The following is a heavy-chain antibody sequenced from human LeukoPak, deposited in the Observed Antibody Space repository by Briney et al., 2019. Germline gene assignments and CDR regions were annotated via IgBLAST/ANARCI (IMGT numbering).Heavy chain of an antibody. V-gene: IGHV5-51*01. CDR1: GYSFTSYW. J-gene: IGHJ3*02. CDR2: IYPCDSDT. D-gene: IGHD6-13*01. CDR3: ARRRRLGIAAAGVNDAFDI. Sequence: GESLEISCKGSGYSFTSYWIGWVRQMPGKGLEWMGIIYPCDSDTRYSPSFQGQVTISADKSISTAYLQWSSLKASDTAMYYCARRRRLGIAAAGVNDAFDIWGQGTMVTVSS.